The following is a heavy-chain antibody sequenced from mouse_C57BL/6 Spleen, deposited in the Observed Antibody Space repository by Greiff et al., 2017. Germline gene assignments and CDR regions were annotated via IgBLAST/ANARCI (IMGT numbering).Heavy chain of an antibody. Sequence: QVQLKQPGAELARPGASVKLSCKASGYTFTSYGMSWVKQRPGQGLEWIGEIDPRSGNTNYNEKFKGKATLTADKSSSTAYMELSSLTSEDSAVYFCARLTIYYGSCVGYGKDYWGQGTSVTVSS. J-gene: IGHJ4*01. CDR1: GYTFTSYG. CDR3: ARLTIYYGSCVGYGKDY. D-gene: IGHD2-1*01. CDR2: IDPRSGNT. V-gene: IGHV1-81*01.